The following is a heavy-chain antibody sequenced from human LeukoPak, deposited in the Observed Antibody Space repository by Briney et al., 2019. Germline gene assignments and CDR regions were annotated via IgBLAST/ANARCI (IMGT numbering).Heavy chain of an antibody. CDR3: AKDPIRDYYDSIPSYYFDY. V-gene: IGHV3-33*06. CDR2: IWYDGSNK. Sequence: PGGSLRLSCAASGFTFSSYGMHWVRQAPGKGLEWVAVIWYDGSNKYYADSVKGRFTISRDNSKNTLYLQMNSLRAGDTAVYFCAKDPIRDYYDSIPSYYFDYWGQGTLVTVSS. J-gene: IGHJ4*02. D-gene: IGHD3-22*01. CDR1: GFTFSSYG.